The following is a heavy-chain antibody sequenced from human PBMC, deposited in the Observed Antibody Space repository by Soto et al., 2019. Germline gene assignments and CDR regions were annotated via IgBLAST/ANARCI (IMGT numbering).Heavy chain of an antibody. V-gene: IGHV4-4*02. Sequence: QVQLQESGPGLVKPSGTLSLTCAVSGDSISSSNWWSWVRPPPGKGLEWIGEIHHSGSTNYNPSLKSRVTISVDKSKNQFSLKLSSVTAADTAVYYCARTDYGSGSDYNFDYWGQGTLVTVSS. CDR3: ARTDYGSGSDYNFDY. D-gene: IGHD3-10*01. J-gene: IGHJ4*02. CDR1: GDSISSSNW. CDR2: IHHSGST.